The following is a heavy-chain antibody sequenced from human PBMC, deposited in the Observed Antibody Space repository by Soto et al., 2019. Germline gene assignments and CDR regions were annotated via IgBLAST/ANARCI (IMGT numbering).Heavy chain of an antibody. D-gene: IGHD2-15*01. CDR2: IYHDGIT. V-gene: IGHV4-34*01. CDR1: GGSFSANW. CDR3: AIRGYCSGGLCYRVFDY. Sequence: SETLSLTCAVYGGSFSANWWSWVRQPPGKGLEWIGEIYHDGITEYNPSLESRLTMSIDKSKNQFSLKLTSMTAADTAVYYCAIRGYCSGGLCYRVFDYWGQGTLVTVSS. J-gene: IGHJ4*02.